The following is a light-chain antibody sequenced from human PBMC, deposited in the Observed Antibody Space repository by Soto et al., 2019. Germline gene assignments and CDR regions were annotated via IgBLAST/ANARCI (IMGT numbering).Light chain of an antibody. CDR1: QSVSSNF. V-gene: IGKV3-20*01. J-gene: IGKJ1*01. Sequence: EIVLTQSPGTLSLSPGERATLSCRASQSVSSNFLAWYQQRPGQAPRLLIYGASSRATGVPDRFSGSGSGTAFPLPISRLEPKDLAVYYCQQFGSSPQTFGQGTEVEIK. CDR2: GAS. CDR3: QQFGSSPQT.